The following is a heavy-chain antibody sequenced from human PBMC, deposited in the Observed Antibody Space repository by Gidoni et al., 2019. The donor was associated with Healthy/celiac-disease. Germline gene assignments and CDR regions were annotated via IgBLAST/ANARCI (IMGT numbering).Heavy chain of an antibody. CDR1: GYTFTSSD. V-gene: IGHV1-8*01. J-gene: IGHJ5*02. CDR3: ARGPATYSSSWLGGWFDP. Sequence: QVQLVQSGAEVKKPGASVKVSCKASGYTFTSSDINWVRQATGQGLEWMGWMNPNSGNTGYAQKFQGRVTMTRNTSISTAYMELSSLRSEDTAVYYCARGPATYSSSWLGGWFDPWGQGTLVTVSS. CDR2: MNPNSGNT. D-gene: IGHD6-13*01.